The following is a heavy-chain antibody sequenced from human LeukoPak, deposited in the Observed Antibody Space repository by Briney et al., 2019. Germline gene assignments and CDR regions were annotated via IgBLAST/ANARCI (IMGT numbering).Heavy chain of an antibody. D-gene: IGHD4-23*01. CDR2: ITSISSST. J-gene: IGHJ6*03. Sequence: GGSLRLSCTASEFTFSRFEMSWVRQAPGKGLERVSYITSISSSTYYADFVKGRFTVSRDNAKNSLYLQMNSLTAEDTAIYYCARDFGDYGGYYYMDLWGKGTTVTVSS. CDR3: ARDFGDYGGYYYMDL. V-gene: IGHV3-48*03. CDR1: EFTFSRFE.